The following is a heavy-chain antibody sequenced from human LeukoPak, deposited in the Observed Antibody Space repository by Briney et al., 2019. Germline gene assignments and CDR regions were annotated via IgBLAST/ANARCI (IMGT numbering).Heavy chain of an antibody. CDR2: LFYSGST. Sequence: PSETLSLTCTVSGGSISSYYWSWIRQPPGKGLEWIAYLFYSGSTDYNPSLESRVTISVDTSKNQFSLKLRPVTAADTAVYYCATVAVIRGVTYFDYWGQGTLVTVSS. D-gene: IGHD3-10*01. V-gene: IGHV4-59*01. CDR3: ATVAVIRGVTYFDY. J-gene: IGHJ4*02. CDR1: GGSISSYY.